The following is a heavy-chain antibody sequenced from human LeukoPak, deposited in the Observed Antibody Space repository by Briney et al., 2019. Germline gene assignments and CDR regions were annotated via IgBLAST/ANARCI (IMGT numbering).Heavy chain of an antibody. CDR3: ARGDYYYGMDV. V-gene: IGHV1-8*01. Sequence: ASVKVSCKASGFTFTSHDYNWVRQATGQGLEWMGWMNPNSGNTGYAQKFQGRVTMTRDTSITTVYMELSSLTSEDTAVYYCARGDYYYGMDVWGQGTTVTVSS. J-gene: IGHJ6*02. CDR1: GFTFTSHD. CDR2: MNPNSGNT.